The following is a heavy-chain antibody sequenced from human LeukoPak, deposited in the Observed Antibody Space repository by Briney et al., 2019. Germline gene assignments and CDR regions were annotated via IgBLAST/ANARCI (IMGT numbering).Heavy chain of an antibody. Sequence: SETLSLTCTVSGGSISSYYWSWIRQPPGKGLEWIGEINHSGSTNYNPSLKSRVTISVDTSKNQFSLKLSSVTAADTAVYYCARQSDGYNWALDYWGQGTPVTVSS. CDR3: ARQSDGYNWALDY. D-gene: IGHD5-24*01. V-gene: IGHV4-34*01. CDR2: INHSGST. J-gene: IGHJ4*02. CDR1: GGSISSYY.